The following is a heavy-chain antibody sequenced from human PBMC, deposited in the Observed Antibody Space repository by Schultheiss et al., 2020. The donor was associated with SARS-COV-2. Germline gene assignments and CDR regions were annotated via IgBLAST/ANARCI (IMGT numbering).Heavy chain of an antibody. Sequence: SETLSLTCTVSGYSISSGYYWGWIRQPPGKGLEWIGSIYHSGSTNYNPSLRSRVSIAVDTSKNQFSLKLSSVTAADTAVYYCARGGTRITMVRGVGSYGMDVWGQGTTVTVSS. CDR2: IYHSGST. V-gene: IGHV4-38-2*02. D-gene: IGHD3-10*01. CDR3: ARGGTRITMVRGVGSYGMDV. CDR1: GYSISSGYY. J-gene: IGHJ6*02.